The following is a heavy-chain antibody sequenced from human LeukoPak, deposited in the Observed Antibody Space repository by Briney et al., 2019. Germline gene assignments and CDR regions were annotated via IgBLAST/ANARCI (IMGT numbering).Heavy chain of an antibody. D-gene: IGHD3-3*01. CDR3: ARAVWSWSGYYRRGNYFDY. V-gene: IGHV3-7*01. J-gene: IGHJ4*02. Sequence: AGGSLRLSCAASGFTFKSAWMTWVRQAPGKGLEWVANIKEDGSAKNYIDSVKGRFTISRDNAKNSLYLQMNSLRAEDTAVYYCARAVWSWSGYYRRGNYFDYWGQGTLVTVSS. CDR1: GFTFKSAW. CDR2: IKEDGSAK.